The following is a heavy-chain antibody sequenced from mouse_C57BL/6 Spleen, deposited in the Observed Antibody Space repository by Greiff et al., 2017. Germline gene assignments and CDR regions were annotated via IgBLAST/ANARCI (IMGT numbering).Heavy chain of an antibody. V-gene: IGHV5-9-1*02. Sequence: EVKLVESGAGLVKPGGSLKLSCAASGFTFSSYAMSWVRQTPEKRLELVAYISSGGDYTYYADTVKGRFTISRDNARNTLYLQMSSLQSEDTALYYCTRDTTVVAYYFHSWGQGATLTVSS. CDR1: GFTFSSYA. CDR3: TRDTTVVAYYFHS. D-gene: IGHD1-1*01. CDR2: ISSGGDYT. J-gene: IGHJ2*01.